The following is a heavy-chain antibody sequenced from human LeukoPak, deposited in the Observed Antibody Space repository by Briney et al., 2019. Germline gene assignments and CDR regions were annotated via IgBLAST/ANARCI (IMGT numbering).Heavy chain of an antibody. Sequence: SVKVSCKASGGTFISYAISWVRQAPGQGLEWVGGIIPIFCTANYAQKFQGRVTITADESTSTAYMELSSLRSEDTAVYYCARCSDYDSSGYYRGYFDYWGQGTLVTVSS. J-gene: IGHJ4*02. D-gene: IGHD3-22*01. CDR3: ARCSDYDSSGYYRGYFDY. CDR1: GGTFISYA. V-gene: IGHV1-69*13. CDR2: IIPIFCTA.